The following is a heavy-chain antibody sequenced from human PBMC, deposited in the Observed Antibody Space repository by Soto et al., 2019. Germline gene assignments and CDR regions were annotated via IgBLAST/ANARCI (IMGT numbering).Heavy chain of an antibody. V-gene: IGHV1-69*13. Sequence: ASVKVSCKASGGTFSSYAISWVRQAPGQGLEWMGGIIPIFGTANYAQKFQGRVTITADESTSTAYMELSSLRSEDTAVYYCARAVRVGSYYDSSGYNDYWGQGTLVTVSS. CDR2: IIPIFGTA. CDR3: ARAVRVGSYYDSSGYNDY. D-gene: IGHD3-22*01. CDR1: GGTFSSYA. J-gene: IGHJ4*02.